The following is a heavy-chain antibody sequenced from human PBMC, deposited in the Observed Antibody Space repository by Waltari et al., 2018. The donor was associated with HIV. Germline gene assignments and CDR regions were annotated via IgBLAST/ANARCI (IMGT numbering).Heavy chain of an antibody. D-gene: IGHD6-13*01. J-gene: IGHJ4*02. CDR1: GGSISSYY. CDR2: IYYSGST. CDR3: ARGSAAAGS. V-gene: IGHV4-59*01. Sequence: QVQLQESGPGLVKPSETLSLTCTVSGGSISSYYWSWIRQPPGKGLEWIGYIYYSGSTNYNPSLKSRVTISVDTSKNQFSLKLSSVTAADTAVYYCARGSAAAGSWGQGTLVTVSS.